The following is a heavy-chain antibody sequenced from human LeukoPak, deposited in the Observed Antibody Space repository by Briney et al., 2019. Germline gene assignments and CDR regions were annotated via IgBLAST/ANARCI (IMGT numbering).Heavy chain of an antibody. CDR2: IYGSGFT. CDR1: GGSFNKYY. J-gene: IGHJ6*03. V-gene: IGHV4-59*01. Sequence: SETLSLTCNVSGGSFNKYYWSWVRQPPGKGLEWIGYIYGSGFTNYSPSLKSRLTISADTSNNQFSLKLSSVTAADTAVYYCAKLKFFDSTGHSPGYYMDVWGKGTTVSVFS. D-gene: IGHD3-22*01. CDR3: AKLKFFDSTGHSPGYYMDV.